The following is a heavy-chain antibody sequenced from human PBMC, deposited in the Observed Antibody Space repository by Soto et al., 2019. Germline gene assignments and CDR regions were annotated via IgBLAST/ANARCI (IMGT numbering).Heavy chain of an antibody. CDR2: IIPILGIA. CDR1: GGTFSSYT. Sequence: QVQLVQSGAEVKKPGSSVKVSCKASGGTFSSYTISWVRQAPGQGLEWMGRIIPILGIANYAQKFQGRVTITADKSTSTAYMELSSLRSEDTAVYYCARGRYFAWLLVDYWGQGTLVTVSS. D-gene: IGHD3-9*01. J-gene: IGHJ4*02. CDR3: ARGRYFAWLLVDY. V-gene: IGHV1-69*02.